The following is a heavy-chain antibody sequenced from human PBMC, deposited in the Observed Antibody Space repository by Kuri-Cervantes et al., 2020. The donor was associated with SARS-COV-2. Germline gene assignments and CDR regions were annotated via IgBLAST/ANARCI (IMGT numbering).Heavy chain of an antibody. CDR2: ISYDGNLK. CDR1: GLIFNNYG. V-gene: IGHV3-30*03. CDR3: ARRDSTAIDR. Sequence: GGSLRLSCAASGLIFNNYGMHWVRQAPGKGLEWVALISYDGNLKSYADSVKGRFTLSRDNSKNGLFLHMTSLRVGDTGVYYCARRDSTAIDRWGQGTLVTVSS. D-gene: IGHD5-18*01. J-gene: IGHJ5*02.